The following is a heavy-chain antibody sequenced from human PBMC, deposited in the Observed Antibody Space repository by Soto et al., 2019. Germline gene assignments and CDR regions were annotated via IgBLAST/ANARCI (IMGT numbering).Heavy chain of an antibody. J-gene: IGHJ4*02. V-gene: IGHV4-28*01. Sequence: QVQLQESGPGLVKPSDTLSLTCAVSGYSISSSNWWGWIRQPPGKGLEWIGYIYYSGTTYYNPSLKSRVPMSVHTSNNQCSLKLTSVTAGVTAVYYCARRAIQGPRDYWGQGTLVTVSS. CDR2: IYYSGTT. CDR3: ARRAIQGPRDY. CDR1: GYSISSSNW.